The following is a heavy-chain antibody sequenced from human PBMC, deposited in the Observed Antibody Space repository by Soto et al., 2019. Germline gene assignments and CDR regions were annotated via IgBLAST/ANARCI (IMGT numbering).Heavy chain of an antibody. CDR3: ARSGSGYEIDY. CDR2: ISSNGGST. Sequence: EVQLVESEEGLVQPGGSLRLSCAASGFTFSSYAMHWVRQAPGKGLEYVSAISSNGGSTYYGDSVKGRFTISRDNSKNTLYLQMGSLRAEDMAVYYCARSGSGYEIDYWGQGTLVTVSS. V-gene: IGHV3-64*02. J-gene: IGHJ4*02. CDR1: GFTFSSYA. D-gene: IGHD5-12*01.